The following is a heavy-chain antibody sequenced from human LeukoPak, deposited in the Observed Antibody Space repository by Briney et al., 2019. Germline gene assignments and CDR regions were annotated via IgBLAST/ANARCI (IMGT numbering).Heavy chain of an antibody. CDR3: ARQTGSGLFILP. Sequence: PSETLSLTCTVSGVSISSSNSYWGWIRQPPGKGLEWIGSIYYSGNTYYNASLKSQVSISIDTSKNQFSLRLTAVTAADTAVYYCARQTGSGLFILPGGQGTLVTVSS. CDR1: GVSISSSNSY. CDR2: IYYSGNT. D-gene: IGHD3/OR15-3a*01. J-gene: IGHJ4*02. V-gene: IGHV4-39*01.